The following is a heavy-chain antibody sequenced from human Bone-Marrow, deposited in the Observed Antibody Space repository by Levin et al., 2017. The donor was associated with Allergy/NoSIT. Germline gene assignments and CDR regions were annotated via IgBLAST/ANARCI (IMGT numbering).Heavy chain of an antibody. D-gene: IGHD2-15*01. Sequence: SQTLSLTCTVSGGSISSSSYYWGWIRQPPGKGLEWIGSIYYSGSTYYNPSLKSRVTISVDTSKNQFSLKLSSVTAADTAVDYCARVGCSGGSGCIDYWGQGTLVTVSS. CDR3: ARVGCSGGSGCIDY. J-gene: IGHJ4*02. CDR1: GGSISSSSYY. V-gene: IGHV4-39*07. CDR2: IYYSGST.